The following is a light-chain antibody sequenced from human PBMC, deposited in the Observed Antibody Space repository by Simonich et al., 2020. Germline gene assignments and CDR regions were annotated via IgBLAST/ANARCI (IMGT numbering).Light chain of an antibody. CDR1: SSEVGGYNY. CDR3: SSYTSSSTWV. Sequence: QSALTQPPSVSGSPGQSVTISCTGTSSEVGGYNYVSWYQHHPGKAPKLMIYDVSKRPSGVPDRFSGSKSGNTASLTISGLQAEDEADYYCSSYTSSSTWVFGGGTKLTVL. CDR2: DVS. V-gene: IGLV2-11*01. J-gene: IGLJ2*01.